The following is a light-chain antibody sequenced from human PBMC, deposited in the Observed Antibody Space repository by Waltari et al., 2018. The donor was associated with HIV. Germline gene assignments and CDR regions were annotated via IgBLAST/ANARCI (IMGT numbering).Light chain of an antibody. Sequence: EILMTQSPATLSVSPGERATLSCRASQSINNNLAWYQQKPGQAPRLLIYGASTGATGVPARLSGSGSGTEFTLTISSLQSEDFAVYYCQQYNNWPGITFGPGTKVDIK. CDR1: QSINNN. V-gene: IGKV3-15*01. J-gene: IGKJ3*01. CDR3: QQYNNWPGIT. CDR2: GAS.